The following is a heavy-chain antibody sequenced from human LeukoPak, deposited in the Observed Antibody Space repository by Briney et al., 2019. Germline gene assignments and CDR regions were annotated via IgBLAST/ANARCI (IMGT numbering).Heavy chain of an antibody. Sequence: ASVKVSCKTSGYTFTTYVVSWVRQAPGQGLEWMGWVSGYTGNTNYAERFQGRVTMTTDTSTSTVYMELTSLRSDDTAVYYCARGEVSDSLYYFDFWGQGTLVTVS. D-gene: IGHD6-6*01. CDR2: VSGYTGNT. CDR1: GYTFTTYV. J-gene: IGHJ4*02. CDR3: ARGEVSDSLYYFDF. V-gene: IGHV1-18*01.